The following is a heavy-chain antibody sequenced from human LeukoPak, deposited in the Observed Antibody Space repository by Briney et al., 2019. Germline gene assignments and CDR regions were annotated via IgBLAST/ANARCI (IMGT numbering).Heavy chain of an antibody. J-gene: IGHJ4*02. V-gene: IGHV1-69*13. CDR1: GYTFTTYV. CDR2: IIPIFGTA. D-gene: IGHD5-12*01. Sequence: ASVKVSCKASGYTFTTYVMHWVRQAPGQGLEWMGGIIPIFGTANYAQKFQGRVTITADESTSTAYMELSSLRSEDTAVYYCARFESAVATIGIDDYWGQGTLVTVSS. CDR3: ARFESAVATIGIDDY.